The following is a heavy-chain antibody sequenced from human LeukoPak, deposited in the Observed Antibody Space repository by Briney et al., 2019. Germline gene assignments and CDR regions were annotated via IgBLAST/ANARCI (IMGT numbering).Heavy chain of an antibody. CDR3: ARATVTTEGDYFDY. D-gene: IGHD4-17*01. CDR1: GYSISSGYF. Sequence: SETLSLTCTVSGYSISSGYFWGWIRQPPGKGLEWIGTISHGGSTYYNPSLKSRVTISVDTFKNQFSLNLSSVTAADTAVFYCARATVTTEGDYFDYWGQGTLVTVSS. J-gene: IGHJ4*02. CDR2: ISHGGST. V-gene: IGHV4-38-2*02.